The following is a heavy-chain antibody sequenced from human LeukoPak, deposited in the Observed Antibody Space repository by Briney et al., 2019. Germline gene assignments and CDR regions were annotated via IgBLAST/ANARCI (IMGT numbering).Heavy chain of an antibody. CDR1: GFTFSSYA. J-gene: IGHJ5*02. CDR3: ARGFPSGSYCSGGSCQNENWFDP. Sequence: SGGSLRLSCAASGFTFSSYAMSWVRQAPGKGLEWVSYISSSDSTIYYADSVKGRFTISRDNAKNSLYLQMNSLRAEDTAVYYCARGFPSGSYCSGGSCQNENWFDPWGQGTLVTVSS. CDR2: ISSSDSTI. D-gene: IGHD2-15*01. V-gene: IGHV3-48*04.